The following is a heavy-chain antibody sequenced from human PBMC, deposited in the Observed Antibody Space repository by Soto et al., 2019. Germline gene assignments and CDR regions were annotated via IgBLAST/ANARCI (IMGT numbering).Heavy chain of an antibody. V-gene: IGHV3-30*18. CDR2: VSHDGRNT. J-gene: IGHJ4*02. Sequence: GGSLRLSCAASGFTFSDYAMHWVRQAPGKGLEWVTVVSHDGRNTHYADSVKGRFAISRDSSKNTVSLEMTSLRAEDTAVYYCAKGGRQWLVTSDFNYWGQGALVTVSS. CDR3: AKGGRQWLVTSDFNY. CDR1: GFTFSDYA. D-gene: IGHD6-19*01.